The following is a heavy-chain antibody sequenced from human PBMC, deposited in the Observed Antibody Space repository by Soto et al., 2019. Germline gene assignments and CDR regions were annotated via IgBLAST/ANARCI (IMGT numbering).Heavy chain of an antibody. CDR2: LGYDGSNK. V-gene: IGHV3-33*01. CDR1: GFTFSSYG. J-gene: IGHJ4*02. Sequence: QVQLVESGGGVVQPGRSLRLSCAASGFTFSSYGMHRVRQAPGKGLEWVAVLGYDGSNKYYADSVKGRFTISRDNSKNTRYLQMNSQRAEDTAGYYCASGLAAAGTLDYWGQGTLVTVSS. D-gene: IGHD6-13*01. CDR3: ASGLAAAGTLDY.